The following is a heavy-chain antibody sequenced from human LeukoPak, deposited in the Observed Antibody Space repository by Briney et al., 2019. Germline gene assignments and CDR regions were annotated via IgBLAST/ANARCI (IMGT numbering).Heavy chain of an antibody. D-gene: IGHD3-22*01. J-gene: IGHJ3*02. Sequence: PSQTLSLTCAVSGGSISSGGYSWSWIRQPPGKGLEWIGYIYHSGSTYYNPSLKSRVTISVDRSKNQFSLKLSSVTAADTAVYYCARGSFDSSGYYIDAFDIWGQGTMVTVSS. CDR3: ARGSFDSSGYYIDAFDI. CDR1: GGSISSGGYS. CDR2: IYHSGST. V-gene: IGHV4-30-2*01.